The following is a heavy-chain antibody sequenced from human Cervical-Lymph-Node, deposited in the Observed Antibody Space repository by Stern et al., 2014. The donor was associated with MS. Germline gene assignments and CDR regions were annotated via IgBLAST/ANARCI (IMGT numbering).Heavy chain of an antibody. CDR3: AQTGVYGSGHL. CDR2: LYCGGAP. V-gene: IGHV2-5*02. J-gene: IGHJ4*02. Sequence: QITLQESGPPLVKPTQTLTLTCTFSGFSLTTRGVGVDWIRQPPGKALEWLALLYCGGAPRYSPSLKSRLTIPRDTSQNPVVLTMSNMDPVDTATYYCAQTGVYGSGHLWGQGTLVTVSS. D-gene: IGHD3-10*01. CDR1: GFSLTTRGVG.